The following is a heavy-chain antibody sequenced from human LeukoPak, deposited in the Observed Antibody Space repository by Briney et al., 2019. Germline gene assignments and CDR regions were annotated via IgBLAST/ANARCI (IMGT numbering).Heavy chain of an antibody. CDR2: INHSGST. V-gene: IGHV4-34*01. CDR1: GGSFSGYY. CDR3: ARGLPYFDY. J-gene: IGHJ4*02. Sequence: SETLSLTCAVYGGSFSGYYWSWIRQPPGKGLEWIGEINHSGSTNYNPSLKSRVTISVDTSKNQFSLKLSTVTAADTAVYYCARGLPYFDYWGQGTLVTVSS.